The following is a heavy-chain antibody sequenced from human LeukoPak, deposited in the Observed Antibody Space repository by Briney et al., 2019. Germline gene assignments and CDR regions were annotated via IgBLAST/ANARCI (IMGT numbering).Heavy chain of an antibody. CDR3: ARVRYNNALDY. V-gene: IGHV3-11*04. CDR1: GFTFSDHY. J-gene: IGHJ4*02. D-gene: IGHD1-14*01. Sequence: GGSLRLSCAASGFTFSDHYMSWIRQAPGKGLEWVSYISNSGRTIYYADSVKGRFTISRGNAENSLYLQMNSLRAEDTAVYYCARVRYNNALDYWGQGTLVTASS. CDR2: ISNSGRTI.